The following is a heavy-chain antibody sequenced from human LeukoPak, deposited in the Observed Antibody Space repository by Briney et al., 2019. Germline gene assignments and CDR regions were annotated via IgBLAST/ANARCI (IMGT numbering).Heavy chain of an antibody. J-gene: IGHJ4*02. V-gene: IGHV3-21*01. CDR3: ARASNKWLRSSFDS. Sequence: PGGSLRLSCAASGFTFSSYSMNWVRQAPGKGLEWVSSITSSSSYMSYADSVKGRFTISRDNAKDSLYLQMNSPRAEDTAVYYCARASNKWLRSSFDSWGQGTLVTVSS. CDR2: ITSSSSYM. D-gene: IGHD5-12*01. CDR1: GFTFSSYS.